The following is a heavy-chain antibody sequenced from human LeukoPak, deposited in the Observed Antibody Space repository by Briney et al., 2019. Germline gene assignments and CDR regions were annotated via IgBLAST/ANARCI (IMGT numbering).Heavy chain of an antibody. D-gene: IGHD1-1*01. CDR3: AKYNWNDGPIDY. Sequence: PGGSLRLSCAASGFTFSTYGMSWVRQAPGKGLEWVSAISGSGGSTYYADSVKGRFTISRDNSKNTLYVQMNSLRADDTAVYYCAKYNWNDGPIDYWGQGTLVTVSS. CDR1: GFTFSTYG. CDR2: ISGSGGST. V-gene: IGHV3-23*01. J-gene: IGHJ4*02.